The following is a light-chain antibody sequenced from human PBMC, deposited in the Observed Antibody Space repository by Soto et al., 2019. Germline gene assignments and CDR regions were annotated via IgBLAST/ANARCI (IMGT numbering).Light chain of an antibody. CDR1: RSNIGSNT. CDR3: ATWDDSLNGHVV. CDR2: SNN. Sequence: QSVLTQPPSESGTPGQRVTISCSGSRSNIGSNTLNWYQQLPGTAPKFLIYSNNQRPSGVPKRFSGSKSGTSASLAISGLQSEDEADYYCATWDDSLNGHVVFGGGTKLTVL. V-gene: IGLV1-44*01. J-gene: IGLJ2*01.